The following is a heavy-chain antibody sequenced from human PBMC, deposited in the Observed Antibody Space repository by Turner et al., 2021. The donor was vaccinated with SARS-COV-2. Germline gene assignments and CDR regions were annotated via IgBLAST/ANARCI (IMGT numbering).Heavy chain of an antibody. CDR1: GVSISSYY. CDR3: AREVIALPHNWFDP. CDR2: IYTSGST. V-gene: IGHV4-4*07. D-gene: IGHD2-21*01. J-gene: IGHJ5*02. Sequence: QLQLRASGPGRVKPSETLSLTCTVSGVSISSYYWSWIRQPAGKGLEWIGRIYTSGSTNYNPSLKSRVTMSVDTSKNQFSLKLSSVTAADTAVYYCAREVIALPHNWFDPWGQGTLVTVSS.